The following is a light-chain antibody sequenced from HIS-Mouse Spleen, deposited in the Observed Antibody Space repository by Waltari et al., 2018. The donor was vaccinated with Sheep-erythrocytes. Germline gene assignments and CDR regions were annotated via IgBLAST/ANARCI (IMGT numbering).Light chain of an antibody. J-gene: IGKJ2*01. V-gene: IGKV3-11*01. Sequence: EIVLTQSPAPLSLSPGERATLSCRASRSVSSYLAWYQQKPGQAPRRLIYDASNRATGIPARFSGSGSGTDFTLTISSLEPEDFAVYYCQQRSNWYTFGQGTKLEIK. CDR2: DAS. CDR1: RSVSSY. CDR3: QQRSNWYT.